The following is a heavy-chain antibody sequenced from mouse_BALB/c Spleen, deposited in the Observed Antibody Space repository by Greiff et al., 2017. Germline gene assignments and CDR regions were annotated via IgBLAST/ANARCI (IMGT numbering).Heavy chain of an antibody. CDR2: INPYNDGT. V-gene: IGHV1-14*01. CDR1: GYTFTSYV. D-gene: IGHD2-10*02. J-gene: IGHJ2*01. CDR3: ARSGVWNYFDY. Sequence: EVKLQESGPELVKPGASVKMSCKASGYTFTSYVMHWVKQKPGQGLEWIGYINPYNDGTKYNEKFKGKATLTSDKSSSTAYMELSSLTSEDSAVYYCARSGVWNYFDYWGQGTTLTVSS.